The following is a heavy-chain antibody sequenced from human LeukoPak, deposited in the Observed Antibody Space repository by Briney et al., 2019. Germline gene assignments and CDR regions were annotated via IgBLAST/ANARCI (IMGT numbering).Heavy chain of an antibody. D-gene: IGHD4-17*01. J-gene: IGHJ4*02. CDR2: ISRGSSSI. Sequence: GGSLRLSCAASGFTFSNYNMNWVRQAPGKGLEWVSKISRGSSSIYYADSVKSRFTISRDNARNSVFLQMNSLRDEDTAVYYCARGATVTSPFDYWGQGTLVTVSS. CDR3: ARGATVTSPFDY. CDR1: GFTFSNYN. V-gene: IGHV3-48*02.